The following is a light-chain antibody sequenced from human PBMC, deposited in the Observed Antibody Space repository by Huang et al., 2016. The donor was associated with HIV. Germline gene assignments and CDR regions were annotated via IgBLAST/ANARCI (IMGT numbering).Light chain of an antibody. CDR1: QHLNGN. V-gene: IGKV1-39*01. CDR3: QQSYSNLIT. Sequence: DIQMTQSPSSLSAALGDRVTITCRASQHLNGNLNWYQQKPSQAPRLLIFDASTWHSGVPSRFSGSGSGTDFTLTINGVQSEDVATYFCQQSYSNLITFGQGSRLEI. CDR2: DAS. J-gene: IGKJ5*01.